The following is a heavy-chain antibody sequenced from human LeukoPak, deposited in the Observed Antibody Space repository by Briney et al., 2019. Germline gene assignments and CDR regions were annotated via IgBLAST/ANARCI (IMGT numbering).Heavy chain of an antibody. CDR3: ARPRSWSASYNWFDP. CDR1: GFTFTSYA. D-gene: IGHD6-13*01. Sequence: GSLRLSCAAYGFTFTSYAMSWVRQAPGKGLEWVSAISGSGGSTYYADSVKGRFIVSRDNSKNTLSLQMNSLRAEDTAAYYCARPRSWSASYNWFDPWGQGTLVTVSS. CDR2: ISGSGGST. V-gene: IGHV3-23*01. J-gene: IGHJ5*02.